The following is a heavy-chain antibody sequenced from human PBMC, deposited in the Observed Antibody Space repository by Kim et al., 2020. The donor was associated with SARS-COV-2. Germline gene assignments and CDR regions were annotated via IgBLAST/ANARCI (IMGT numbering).Heavy chain of an antibody. CDR3: AKVTTGMHQERYFDY. CDR2: IGRGAST. D-gene: IGHD1-1*01. CDR1: GFDFNIYG. Sequence: GGSLRLSCVASGFDFNIYGMSWVRQAPGKGLEWVSAIGRGASTYHADSVKGRFTISRDNSKNTVYLQMNSLKAEDTALYYCAKVTTGMHQERYFDYWGQGTLVIVSS. J-gene: IGHJ4*02. V-gene: IGHV3-23*01.